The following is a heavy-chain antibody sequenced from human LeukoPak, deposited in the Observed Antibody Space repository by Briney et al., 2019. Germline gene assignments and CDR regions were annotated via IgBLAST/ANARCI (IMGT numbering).Heavy chain of an antibody. V-gene: IGHV4-34*01. CDR1: GGSFSGYY. J-gene: IGHJ4*02. CDR2: INHSGST. CDR3: ARLSGYDWESFYDC. Sequence: PSETLSLTCAVYGGSFSGYYWSWIRQPPGKGLEWIGEINHSGSTNYNPSLKSRVTISVDTSKNQFSLKLSSVTAADTAVYYCARLSGYDWESFYDCWGQGTLVTVSS. D-gene: IGHD5-12*01.